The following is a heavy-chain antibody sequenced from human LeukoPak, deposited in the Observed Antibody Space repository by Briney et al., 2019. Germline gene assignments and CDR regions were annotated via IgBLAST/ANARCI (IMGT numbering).Heavy chain of an antibody. J-gene: IGHJ4*02. Sequence: GGSLRLSCAASGFTFSSYEMIWVRQAPGKGLEWVSYISSSGSTIYYADSVEGRFTISRDNAKNSLYLQMNSLRAEDTAVYYCAARRGWLPDYWGQGTLVTVSS. CDR2: ISSSGSTI. CDR3: AARRGWLPDY. V-gene: IGHV3-48*03. D-gene: IGHD5-18*01. CDR1: GFTFSSYE.